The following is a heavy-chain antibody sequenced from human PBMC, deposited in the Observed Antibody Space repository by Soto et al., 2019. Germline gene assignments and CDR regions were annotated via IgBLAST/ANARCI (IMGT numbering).Heavy chain of an antibody. V-gene: IGHV4-34*01. CDR1: GGSFSGYY. CDR2: INHSGST. CDR3: ARWYYYDSSGYGSVGDY. J-gene: IGHJ4*02. Sequence: PSETLSLTCAVYGGSFSGYYWSWIRQPPGKGLEWIGEINHSGSTNYNPSLKSRVTISVDTSKNQFSLKLSSVTAADTAVYYCARWYYYDSSGYGSVGDYWGQGTLVTVS. D-gene: IGHD3-22*01.